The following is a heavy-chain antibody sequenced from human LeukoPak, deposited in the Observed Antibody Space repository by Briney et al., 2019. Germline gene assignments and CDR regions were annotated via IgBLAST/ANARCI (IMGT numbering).Heavy chain of an antibody. V-gene: IGHV1-2*02. Sequence: GASVKVSCKASGYTFTDYHMHWVRQAPGQGLEWMGWINPDSGGTNYAQNFQGRVTMTRDTSISTAYMKLYSLRSDDTAVYYCARELGGGTTREDWFDPWGQGTLVTVSS. CDR3: ARELGGGTTREDWFDP. D-gene: IGHD1-1*01. CDR2: INPDSGGT. CDR1: GYTFTDYH. J-gene: IGHJ5*02.